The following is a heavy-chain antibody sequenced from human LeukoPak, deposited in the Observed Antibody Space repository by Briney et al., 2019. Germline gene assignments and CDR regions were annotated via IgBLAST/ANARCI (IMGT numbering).Heavy chain of an antibody. CDR1: VGSISSGCYY. CDR3: ARVRLYCSGGSCSLPDYYYYGMDV. D-gene: IGHD2-15*01. Sequence: SETLSLTCTVSVGSISSGCYYWSWIRQHPGKGLEWIGCIYYSGSTYSNPSLKSRVTMSVDTSKNQFSLKLSSVTAADTAVYYCARVRLYCSGGSCSLPDYYYYGMDVWGQGTTVTVSS. V-gene: IGHV4-31*03. J-gene: IGHJ6*02. CDR2: IYYSGST.